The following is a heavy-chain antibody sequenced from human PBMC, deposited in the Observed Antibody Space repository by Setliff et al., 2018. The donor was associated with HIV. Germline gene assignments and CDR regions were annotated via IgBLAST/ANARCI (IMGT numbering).Heavy chain of an antibody. CDR2: IYHTGST. J-gene: IGHJ5*02. V-gene: IGHV4-38-2*01. CDR1: GYSISSGYY. D-gene: IGHD3-10*01. CDR3: ARLGDYGSGGWFDP. Sequence: ASETLSLTCAVSGYSISSGYYWGWIRQPPGKGLEWIGSIYHTGSTYYNPSLKSRVTISVDTSKNQFSLKLSSVTAADTAVYYCARLGDYGSGGWFDPWGQGTLVTVSS.